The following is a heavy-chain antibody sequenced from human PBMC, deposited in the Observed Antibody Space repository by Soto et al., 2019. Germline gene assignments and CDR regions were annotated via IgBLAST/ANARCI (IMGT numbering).Heavy chain of an antibody. CDR2: IYYSENT. CDR1: SGSISSSSNH. Sequence: SSETLSLTCTVSSGSISSSSNHWGWIRQPPGKGLEWIGNIYYSENTYYNPSLKSRVTISVDTSKNQFSLRLTSVPAADTAVYYCATHPPYGPLDHWGQGTLVTVSS. CDR3: ATHPPYGPLDH. V-gene: IGHV4-39*01. D-gene: IGHD4-17*01. J-gene: IGHJ4*02.